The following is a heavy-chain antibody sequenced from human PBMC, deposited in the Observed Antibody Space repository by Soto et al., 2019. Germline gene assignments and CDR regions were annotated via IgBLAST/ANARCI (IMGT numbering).Heavy chain of an antibody. V-gene: IGHV1-69*01. CDR3: ARRDSRSGYSEGYFDY. CDR1: GGTFSSYA. D-gene: IGHD5-12*01. Sequence: QVHLVQSGAEVKKPGSSVKVSCKASGGTFSSYAISWVRQAPGQGLEWMGGIIPIFGTANYAQKFQGRVTITADESTSTAYMELSSLRSEDTAVYYCARRDSRSGYSEGYFDYWGQGTLVTVSS. J-gene: IGHJ4*02. CDR2: IIPIFGTA.